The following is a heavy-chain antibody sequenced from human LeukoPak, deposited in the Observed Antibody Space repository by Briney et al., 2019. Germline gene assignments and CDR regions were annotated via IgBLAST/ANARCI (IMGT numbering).Heavy chain of an antibody. CDR2: ISDTGGTT. CDR1: GFSFSSYS. V-gene: IGHV3-23*01. Sequence: GGSLRLSCAASGFSFSSYSMAWVRQAPGMGLEWVSVISDTGGTTYYADSVKGRFTISRDNSKNTLYLQMNSLRTEDTAVYFCARAAMVRWVDYSDYWGQGTLVTVSS. D-gene: IGHD3-10*01. CDR3: ARAAMVRWVDYSDY. J-gene: IGHJ4*02.